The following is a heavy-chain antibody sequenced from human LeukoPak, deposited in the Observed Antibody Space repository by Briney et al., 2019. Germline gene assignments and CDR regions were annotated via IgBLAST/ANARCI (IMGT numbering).Heavy chain of an antibody. CDR1: GGSISSYY. V-gene: IGHV4-59*01. CDR3: ASLYSGSYDTGSFDYFNY. CDR2: MYYSGST. J-gene: IGHJ4*02. D-gene: IGHD1-26*01. Sequence: SETLSLTCTVSGGSISSYYWSWIRQPPGKGLEWIGYMYYSGSTNYNPSLKSRVTISVDTSKNQFSLKLSSVTAADTAVCYCASLYSGSYDTGSFDYFNYWGQGTLVTVSS.